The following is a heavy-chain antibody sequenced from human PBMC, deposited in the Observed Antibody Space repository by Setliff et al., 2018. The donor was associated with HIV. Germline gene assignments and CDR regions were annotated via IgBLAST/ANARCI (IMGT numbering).Heavy chain of an antibody. D-gene: IGHD3-10*01. CDR1: GGSFSGFY. CDR2: IYYSGST. CDR3: ARDGPLEGSYRYYYYYMDV. J-gene: IGHJ6*03. Sequence: PSETLSLTCAVYGGSFSGFYWSWIRQAPGKGLEWIGYIYYSGSTNYNPSLKSRVTISVDTSKNQFSLKLSSVTAADTAVYYCARDGPLEGSYRYYYYYMDVWGKGTTVTVSS. V-gene: IGHV4-59*01.